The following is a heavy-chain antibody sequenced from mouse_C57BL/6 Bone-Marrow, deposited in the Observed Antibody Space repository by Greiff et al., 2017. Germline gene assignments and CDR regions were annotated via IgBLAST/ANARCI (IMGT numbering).Heavy chain of an antibody. CDR1: GYTFTSYG. J-gene: IGHJ2*01. CDR3: ARGDDYPLDY. CDR2: IYPRSGNT. D-gene: IGHD2-4*01. Sequence: QVQLNESGAELARPGASVKLSCKASGYTFTSYGISWVKQRTGQGLEWIGEIYPRSGNTYYNEKFKGKATLTADKSSSTAYMELRSLTSEDSAVYFCARGDDYPLDYWGQGTTLTVSS. V-gene: IGHV1-81*01.